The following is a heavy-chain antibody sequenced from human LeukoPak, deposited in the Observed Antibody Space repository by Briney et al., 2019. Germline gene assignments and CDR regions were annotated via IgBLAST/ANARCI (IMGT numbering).Heavy chain of an antibody. CDR2: INHSGNT. J-gene: IGHJ6*03. D-gene: IGHD5-24*01. CDR1: GGFFSGHY. Sequence: KPSETLSLTCAVYGGFFSGHYWSWIRQPPGKGLECVGEINHSGNTNYNPSRKSGVHVSVDTSKHQFYLKLRSLTPADTAVYYCASRGRYKFRFTDYSYHYLDGWGNGTTVTVSS. CDR3: ASRGRYKFRFTDYSYHYLDG. V-gene: IGHV4-34*01.